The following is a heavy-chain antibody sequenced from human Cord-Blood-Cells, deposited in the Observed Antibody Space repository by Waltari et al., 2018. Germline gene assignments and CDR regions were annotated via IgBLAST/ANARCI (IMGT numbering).Heavy chain of an antibody. D-gene: IGHD3-3*01. CDR1: GGSISSYY. V-gene: IGHV4-4*07. CDR3: AREGYDFWSGYYYYYYYMDV. CDR2: IYTSGST. Sequence: QVQLQESGPGLVKPSETLSLTCTVSGGSISSYYWSWIRQPAGKGLEWIGRIYTSGSTNYNPSLKSRVTMSVDTSKNQFSLKLSSVTAADTAVYYCAREGYDFWSGYYYYYYYMDVWGKGTTVTVSS. J-gene: IGHJ6*03.